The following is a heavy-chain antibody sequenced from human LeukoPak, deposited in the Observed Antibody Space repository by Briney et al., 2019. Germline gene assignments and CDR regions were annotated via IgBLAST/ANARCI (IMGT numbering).Heavy chain of an antibody. D-gene: IGHD6-13*01. CDR3: VRAARGASSWYSD. Sequence: GGSLRLSCAASGFTFSSYTMNWVRQAPGKGPEWVSSISSSSSYIYYADSVKGRFTISRDNAKNSLYLQMNSLRAEGTAVYYCVRAARGASSWYSDWGQGTRVTVSS. CDR2: ISSSSSYI. CDR1: GFTFSSYT. V-gene: IGHV3-21*01. J-gene: IGHJ4*02.